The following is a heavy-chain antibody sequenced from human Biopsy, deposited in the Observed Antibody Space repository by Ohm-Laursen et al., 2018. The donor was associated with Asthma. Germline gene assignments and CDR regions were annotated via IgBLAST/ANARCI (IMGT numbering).Heavy chain of an antibody. CDR3: ARVPTTLRYFDL. Sequence: SDTLSLTSTVSGGSISSGSYYWRWLRQPPGKGLAWVSYISYRGSTDYNPSLKSRLTISMDTSKNQFSLKLSSVTAADTAVYYCARVPTTLRYFDLWGRGDLVTVSS. CDR1: GGSISSGSYY. V-gene: IGHV4-61*01. J-gene: IGHJ2*01. D-gene: IGHD2-15*01. CDR2: ISYRGST.